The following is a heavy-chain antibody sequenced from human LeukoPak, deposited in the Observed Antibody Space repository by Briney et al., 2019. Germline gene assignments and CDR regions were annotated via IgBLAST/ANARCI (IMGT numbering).Heavy chain of an antibody. D-gene: IGHD3-22*01. CDR2: ISYDGSNK. V-gene: IGHV3-30-3*01. CDR1: GFTFSSYA. J-gene: IGHJ1*01. CDR3: ATGGPYYYDSSGYYSPEYFHH. Sequence: GGSLRLSCAASGFTFSSYAMHWVRQAPGKGLEWVAVISYDGSNKYYADSVKGRFTISRDNSKNTLYLQMNSLRAEDTAVYYCATGGPYYYDSSGYYSPEYFHHWGQGTLVTVSS.